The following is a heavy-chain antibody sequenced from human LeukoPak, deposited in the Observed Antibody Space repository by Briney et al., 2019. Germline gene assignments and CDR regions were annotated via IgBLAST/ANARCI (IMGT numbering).Heavy chain of an antibody. J-gene: IGHJ4*02. CDR2: ISAYNGNT. D-gene: IGHD3-22*01. V-gene: IGHV1-18*01. CDR1: GYTFTSYG. CDR3: ASWLPYYYDSSGYFDY. Sequence: ASVKVSCKASGYTFTSYGISWVRQAPGQGLEWMGWISAYNGNTNYAQKFQGRVTITADESTSTAYMELSSLRSEDTAVYYCASWLPYYYDSSGYFDYWGQGTLVTVSS.